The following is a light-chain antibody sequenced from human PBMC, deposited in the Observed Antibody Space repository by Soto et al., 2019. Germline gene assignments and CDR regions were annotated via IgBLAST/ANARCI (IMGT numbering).Light chain of an antibody. CDR1: QSVSTSF. CDR3: QQYGSSPWT. V-gene: IGKV3-20*01. CDR2: DAS. Sequence: EVGLTQSPGSLSLSPGERAALCCRGSQSVSTSFLAWYQQKPGQAPRLLIYDASSRATGIPDRFSGGGSGTDFTLTISRLEPEDFAVYFCQQYGSSPWTFGQGTKVDI. J-gene: IGKJ1*01.